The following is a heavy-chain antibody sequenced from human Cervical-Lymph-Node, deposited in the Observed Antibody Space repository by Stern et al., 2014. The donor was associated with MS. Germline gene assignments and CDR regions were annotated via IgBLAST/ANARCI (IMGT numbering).Heavy chain of an antibody. D-gene: IGHD3-22*01. J-gene: IGHJ4*02. CDR3: AGDRHSSGFDH. CDR2: TNPLFGTT. CDR1: GGTFSNYA. Sequence: VHLVESGAEVKKPGSSVTASCKASGGTFSNYAITWFRQAPGQGLEWMGDTNPLFGTTNYAQKFQGRVTMTAHESTATAYMELSGLRSEDTAVYYCAGDRHSSGFDHWGQGTLVTVSS. V-gene: IGHV1-69*01.